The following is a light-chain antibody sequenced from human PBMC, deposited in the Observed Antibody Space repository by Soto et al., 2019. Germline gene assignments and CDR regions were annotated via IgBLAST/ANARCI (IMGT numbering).Light chain of an antibody. CDR3: QQYNNWPWT. CDR1: QSVSSN. V-gene: IGKV3-15*01. Sequence: EIVMTQSPATLSVSPGERDTLSCSASQSVSSNLAWYQRKPGQAPRLLIYGASTRATGIPVRFSGSGSGTEFTLTISSLQSEDFAVYYCQQYNNWPWTFGQGTKV. CDR2: GAS. J-gene: IGKJ1*01.